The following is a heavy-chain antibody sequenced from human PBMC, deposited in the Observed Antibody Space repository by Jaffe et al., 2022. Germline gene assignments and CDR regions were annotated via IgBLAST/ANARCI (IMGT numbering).Heavy chain of an antibody. J-gene: IGHJ5*02. CDR2: MNPNSGNT. D-gene: IGHD2-8*02. V-gene: IGHV1-8*01. CDR3: ARGRSRGYCTGGVCRITNWFDP. Sequence: QVQLVQSGAEVKKPGASVKVSCKASGYTFTSYDINWVRQATGQGLEWMGWMNPNSGNTGYAQKFQGRVTMTRNTSISTAYMELSSLRSEDTAVYYCARGRSRGYCTGGVCRITNWFDPWGQGTLVTVSS. CDR1: GYTFTSYD.